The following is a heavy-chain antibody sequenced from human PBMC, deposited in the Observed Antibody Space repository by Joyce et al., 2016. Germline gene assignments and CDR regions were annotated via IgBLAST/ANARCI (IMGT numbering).Heavy chain of an antibody. D-gene: IGHD2-2*01. CDR3: TRDPDPPTRGISGVVSKEGRFDP. J-gene: IGHJ5*02. CDR1: GGTLHNHF. CDR2: IRPAVDTT. V-gene: IGHV1-46*02. Sequence: HLLQSGPEVKKPWASVKISCQANGGTLHNHFMHWVRQAPGQGLERMDIIRPAVDTTFYANKFQGRRNMTKDKSTNTIVLEGTGLNSDDTAVYFCTRDPDPPTRGISGVVSKEGRFDPWGQGSLVIVTS.